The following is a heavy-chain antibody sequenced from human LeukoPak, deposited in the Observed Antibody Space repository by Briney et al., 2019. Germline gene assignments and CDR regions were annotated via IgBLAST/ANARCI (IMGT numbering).Heavy chain of an antibody. V-gene: IGHV3-7*01. D-gene: IGHD3-22*01. J-gene: IGHJ4*02. CDR3: TTDGEDDSSGFYSDY. CDR1: GFTLSTYW. Sequence: GGSLRLSCAASGFTLSTYWMNWVRQAPGKGLEWVATIKQDGSEKYYVDSVKGRFTISRDNAKNSLYLQMNSLRAEDTAVYYCTTDGEDDSSGFYSDYWGQGTLVTVSS. CDR2: IKQDGSEK.